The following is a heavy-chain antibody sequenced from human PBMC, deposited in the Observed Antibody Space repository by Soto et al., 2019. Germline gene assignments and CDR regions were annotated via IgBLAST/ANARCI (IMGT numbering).Heavy chain of an antibody. CDR2: ISSNGVGT. CDR3: ARRARPDFYYMDV. D-gene: IGHD6-6*01. V-gene: IGHV3-64*01. J-gene: IGHJ6*03. CDR1: GFTLSGYA. Sequence: EVQLAESGGGLAQPGGSLRLSCAASGFTLSGYAMDWVRQAPGKGLEYVSGISSNGVGTYYANSVQGRFTISRDNSKNKVYSQMGSLRPEDMAVYYCARRARPDFYYMDVWGKGTTVTVSS.